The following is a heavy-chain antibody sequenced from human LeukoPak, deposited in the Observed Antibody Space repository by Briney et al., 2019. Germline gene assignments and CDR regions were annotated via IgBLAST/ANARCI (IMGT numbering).Heavy chain of an antibody. D-gene: IGHD3-16*02. V-gene: IGHV4-61*01. Sequence: PSETLSLTCTVSGGSVSSGSYYWSWIRQPPGKGLEWIGYIYYSESTNYIPSLKSRVTISVDTSKNQFSLKLTAVTAADTAVYYCARDLGYRYFDYWGQGTLVTVSS. J-gene: IGHJ4*02. CDR3: ARDLGYRYFDY. CDR1: GGSVSSGSYY. CDR2: IYYSEST.